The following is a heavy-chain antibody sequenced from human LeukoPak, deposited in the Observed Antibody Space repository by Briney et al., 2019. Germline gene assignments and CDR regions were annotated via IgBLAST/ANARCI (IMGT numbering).Heavy chain of an antibody. Sequence: GGSLRLSCAASGFTFSSYAMHWVRQAPGKGLEWVAVISYDGSNKYYADSVKGRFTISRDNSKNTLYLQMNSLRAEDTAVYYCAKDRSSSWRTLYNWFDPWGQGTLVTVSS. J-gene: IGHJ5*02. CDR3: AKDRSSSWRTLYNWFDP. CDR2: ISYDGSNK. CDR1: GFTFSSYA. V-gene: IGHV3-30*04. D-gene: IGHD6-13*01.